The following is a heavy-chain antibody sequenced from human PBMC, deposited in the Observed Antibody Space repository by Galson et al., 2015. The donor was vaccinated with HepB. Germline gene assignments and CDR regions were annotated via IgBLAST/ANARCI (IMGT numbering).Heavy chain of an antibody. CDR3: ARRASVLRGFDH. Sequence: TLSLTCVVSGGSISSGDYFWSWIRQRPGKGLEWIGHIYFSGSTYYNPSLKSRVTIPVDTSKNQFSLKLSSVTAADTAVYYCARRASVLRGFDHWGQGTLVTVSS. D-gene: IGHD4-23*01. CDR1: GGSISSGDYF. V-gene: IGHV4-31*11. J-gene: IGHJ4*02. CDR2: IYFSGST.